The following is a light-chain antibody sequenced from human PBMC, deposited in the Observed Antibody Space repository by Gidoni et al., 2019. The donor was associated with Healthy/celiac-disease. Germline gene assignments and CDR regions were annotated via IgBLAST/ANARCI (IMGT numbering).Light chain of an antibody. J-gene: IGKJ3*01. V-gene: IGKV1-39*01. Sequence: DIQMTQSPSSLSASVGDRVTITCRASQSISSYLNWYQQKPGKAPKLLIYAASSLQSGIPSRFSGSGAVTDFTLTISSLQPEDFATYYCQQSYSTPRTFGAGTKVDIK. CDR3: QQSYSTPRT. CDR1: QSISSY. CDR2: AAS.